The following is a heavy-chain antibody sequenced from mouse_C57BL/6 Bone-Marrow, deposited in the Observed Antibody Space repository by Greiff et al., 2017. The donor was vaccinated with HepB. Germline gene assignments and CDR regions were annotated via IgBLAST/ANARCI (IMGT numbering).Heavy chain of an antibody. CDR3: ARGGSSLWYFDV. J-gene: IGHJ1*03. Sequence: EVQLVESGGGLVQPGGSLKLSCAASGFTFSDYYMYWVRQTPEKRLEWVAYISNGGGSTYYPDTVKGRFTISRDNAKNTLYLQMSRLKSEDTAMYYCARGGSSLWYFDVWGTGTTVTVSS. CDR1: GFTFSDYY. CDR2: ISNGGGST. D-gene: IGHD1-1*01. V-gene: IGHV5-12*01.